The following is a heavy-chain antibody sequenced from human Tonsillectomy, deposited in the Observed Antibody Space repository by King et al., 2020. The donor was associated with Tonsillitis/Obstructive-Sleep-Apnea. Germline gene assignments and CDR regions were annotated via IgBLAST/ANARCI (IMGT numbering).Heavy chain of an antibody. CDR2: ISAYNGNT. CDR3: ARVHSYCSSTRCLDY. Sequence: QLVQSGAEVKKPGASVKVSCKASGYTFTSYGISWVRQAPGQGLEWMGWISAYNGNTNYAQKLQGRVTMTIDTSTSTAYMELRSLSSDDTAVYYCARVHSYCSSTRCLDYWGQGTLVTVSS. D-gene: IGHD2-2*01. J-gene: IGHJ4*02. CDR1: GYTFTSYG. V-gene: IGHV1-18*01.